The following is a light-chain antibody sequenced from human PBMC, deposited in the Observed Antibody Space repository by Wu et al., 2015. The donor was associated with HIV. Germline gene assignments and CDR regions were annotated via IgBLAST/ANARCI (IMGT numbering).Light chain of an antibody. J-gene: IGKJ1*01. Sequence: EIVLTQSPGTLSLSPGERATLSCRASQSVSSSYLAWYQQKPGQAPRLLIYGASIRATGIPARFSGSGSVTEFTLTISSLQSEDFAVHYCQQYNNWPQTFGQGTKVEVK. V-gene: IGKV3D-15*01. CDR1: QSVSSSY. CDR3: QQYNNWPQT. CDR2: GAS.